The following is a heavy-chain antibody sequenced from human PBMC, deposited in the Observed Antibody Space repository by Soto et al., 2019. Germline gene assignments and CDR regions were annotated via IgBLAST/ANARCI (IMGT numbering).Heavy chain of an antibody. D-gene: IGHD6-13*01. CDR3: ARGGALSTSWYWGDGLDS. V-gene: IGHV1-69*06. J-gene: IGHJ4*02. CDR2: IIPVFGTP. CDR1: GYSFSSHA. Sequence: QVQLEQSGSEVKKSGSSVKVSCKASGYSFSSHAITWVRQAPGQGLEWMGGIIPVFGTPSHAQKFQGRVTISADKSTNTSSLELRSLRSEDTAVYYCARGGALSTSWYWGDGLDSWGQGTQVTVSS.